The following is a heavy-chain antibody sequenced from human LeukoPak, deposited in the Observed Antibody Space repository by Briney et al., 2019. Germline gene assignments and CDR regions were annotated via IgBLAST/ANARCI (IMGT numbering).Heavy chain of an antibody. CDR2: INPNSGGT. CDR1: GYTFTGYY. D-gene: IGHD3-3*01. J-gene: IGHJ3*02. V-gene: IGHV1-2*02. Sequence: ASVKVSCKASGYTFTGYYMHWVRQAPGQGLEWKGWINPNSGGTNYAQKFQGRVTTTRDTSISTAYMELSRLRSDDTAVYYCARDGSFGVANGDAFDIWGQGTMVTVSS. CDR3: ARDGSFGVANGDAFDI.